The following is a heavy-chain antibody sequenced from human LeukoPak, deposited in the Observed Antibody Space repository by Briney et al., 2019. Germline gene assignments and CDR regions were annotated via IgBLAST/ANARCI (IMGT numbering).Heavy chain of an antibody. J-gene: IGHJ4*02. CDR3: AKDVLRQLRYFDWLLSGPVDY. CDR2: ISGSGGST. Sequence: GGSLRLSCAASGFTFSSYAMSWVRQAPGKGLEWVSAISGSGGSTYYADSVKGRFTISRDNSKNTLCLQMNSLRAEDTAVYYCAKDVLRQLRYFDWLLSGPVDYWGQGTLVTVSS. V-gene: IGHV3-23*01. D-gene: IGHD3-9*01. CDR1: GFTFSSYA.